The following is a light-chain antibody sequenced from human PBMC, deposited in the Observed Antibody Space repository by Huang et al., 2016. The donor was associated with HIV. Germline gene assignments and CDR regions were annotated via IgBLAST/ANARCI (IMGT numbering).Light chain of an antibody. CDR3: QKYDTWPFT. CDR2: GTS. Sequence: EIVMTQSPAILSASLGERVTLSCKASQSIGSDLAWYQQKPGQAPRLLLYGTSTRATGVPARFSGSGSGTDFTLTISRLESEDFAVYFCQKYDTWPFTFGPGAKVDIK. J-gene: IGKJ3*01. V-gene: IGKV3-15*01. CDR1: QSIGSD.